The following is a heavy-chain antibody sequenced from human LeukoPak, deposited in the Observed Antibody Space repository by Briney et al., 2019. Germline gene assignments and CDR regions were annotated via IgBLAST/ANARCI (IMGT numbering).Heavy chain of an antibody. V-gene: IGHV3-21*01. CDR3: ARVRLLWFGELLYYYYGMDV. Sequence: PGGSLRLSCAASGFTFSSYSMNWVRQAPGKGLEWVSSISSSSSYIYYADSVKGRFTISRDNAKNSLYPQMNSLRAEDTAVYYCARVRLLWFGELLYYYYGMDVWGQGTTVTVSS. CDR1: GFTFSSYS. D-gene: IGHD3-10*01. CDR2: ISSSSSYI. J-gene: IGHJ6*02.